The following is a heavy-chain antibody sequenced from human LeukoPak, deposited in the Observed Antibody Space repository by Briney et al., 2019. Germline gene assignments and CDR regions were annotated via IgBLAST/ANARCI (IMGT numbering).Heavy chain of an antibody. CDR2: INSDGSST. D-gene: IGHD5-18*01. V-gene: IGHV3-74*01. Sequence: PGGSLRLSRAASGFTFSSYWMHWVRQAPGKALVWLPRINSDGSSTNYADSVKGRFTISRDNAKNTLYLQMNSLRAEDTAVYSCARTGTAMVSAFDIWGQGTMVTVSS. CDR3: ARTGTAMVSAFDI. CDR1: GFTFSSYW. J-gene: IGHJ3*02.